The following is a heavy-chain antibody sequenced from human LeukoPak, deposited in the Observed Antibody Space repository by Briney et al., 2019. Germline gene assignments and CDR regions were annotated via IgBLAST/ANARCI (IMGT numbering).Heavy chain of an antibody. CDR2: ISSNGGTI. V-gene: IGHV3-48*01. CDR3: ARLIITSDDAY. CDR1: GFTFSRSS. Sequence: GGSLRLSCVASGFTFSRSSLNWVRQAPGKGRDWLSYISSNGGTIYYADSVKGRFTISRDNVNNYLHLEMNSLRAEDTAVYYCARLIITSDDAYWGQGTLVTVSS. J-gene: IGHJ4*02. D-gene: IGHD3-16*01.